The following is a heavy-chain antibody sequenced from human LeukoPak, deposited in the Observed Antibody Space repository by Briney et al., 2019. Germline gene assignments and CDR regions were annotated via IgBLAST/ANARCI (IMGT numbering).Heavy chain of an antibody. CDR2: IYSGGST. CDR3: GRDLIGTAASWDC. D-gene: IGHD6-25*01. Sequence: QPGGSLRLSCAASGFTVSTNYMSWVRQAPGKGLEWVSVIYSGGSTDYADSVKGRFSISRDNSKNTLYLQMNSLRVEDTAVYYCGRDLIGTAASWDCWGQGTLVTVSS. J-gene: IGHJ4*02. V-gene: IGHV3-53*01. CDR1: GFTVSTNY.